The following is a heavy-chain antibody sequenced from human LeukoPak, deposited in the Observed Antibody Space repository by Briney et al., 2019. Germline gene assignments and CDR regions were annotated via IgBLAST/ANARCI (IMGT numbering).Heavy chain of an antibody. V-gene: IGHV6-1*01. D-gene: IGHD2-15*01. CDR2: TYYRSKWYN. Sequence: SQTLSLTCAISGDSVSSNSAAWNWIRQSPSRGLEWLGRTYYRSKWYNDHAVSVKRRITINPDTSKNQFSLQLNSVTPEDTAVYYCARVPDIVVAYGMDVWGQGTTVTVSS. J-gene: IGHJ6*02. CDR3: ARVPDIVVAYGMDV. CDR1: GDSVSSNSAA.